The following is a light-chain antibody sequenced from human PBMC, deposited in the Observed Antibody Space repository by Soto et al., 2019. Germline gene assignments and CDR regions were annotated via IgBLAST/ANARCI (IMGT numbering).Light chain of an antibody. CDR1: RSLSSDY. CDR3: QQYGSSPRT. V-gene: IGKV3-20*01. J-gene: IGKJ1*01. CDR2: GAS. Sequence: IVLMQSPDTLSLSPGERATLSCRASRSLSSDYLAWYQQKPGQAPRLLIYGASNRATGIPDRFSGSGSGTDFTLTISRLEPEDFAVYYCQQYGSSPRTFGQGTKVDIK.